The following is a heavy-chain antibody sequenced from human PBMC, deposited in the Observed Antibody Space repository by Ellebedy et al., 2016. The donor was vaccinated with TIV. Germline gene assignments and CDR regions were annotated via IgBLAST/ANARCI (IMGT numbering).Heavy chain of an antibody. D-gene: IGHD1-26*01. CDR2: ISGSGGNT. CDR3: AKLVGIFELTYYFDY. CDR1: GFTFSNYA. J-gene: IGHJ4*02. Sequence: GESLKISCAASGFTFSNYAMTWVRQAPGKGLGWVSGISGSGGNTYYTDSVKGRFTISRDNSKNTLYLQMNSLRAEDTAVYYCAKLVGIFELTYYFDYWGQGTLVTVSS. V-gene: IGHV3-23*01.